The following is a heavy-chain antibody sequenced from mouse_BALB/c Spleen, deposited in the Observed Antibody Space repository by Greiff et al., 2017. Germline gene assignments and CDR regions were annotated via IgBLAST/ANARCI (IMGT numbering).Heavy chain of an antibody. CDR2: INPNNGGT. Sequence: VQLQQSGAELVKPGASVKISCKASGYTFTDYTMHWVKQSHGKSLEWIGDINPNNGGTSYNQKFKGKATLTVDKSSSTAYMELRSLTSEDSAVYDCARDYGSSHGLAYWGQGTPVTVSA. D-gene: IGHD1-1*01. V-gene: IGHV1-18*01. CDR1: GYTFTDYT. CDR3: ARDYGSSHGLAY. J-gene: IGHJ3*01.